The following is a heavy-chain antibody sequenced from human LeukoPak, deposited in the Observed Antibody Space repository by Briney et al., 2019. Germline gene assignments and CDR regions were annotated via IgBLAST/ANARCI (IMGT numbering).Heavy chain of an antibody. Sequence: PGGSLRLSCAASGFTVSSNYMTWIRQAPGKGLEWVSLIYSGGGTYYADSVKGRFTISRDNSKNTLYLQMNSLRAGDTAVYYCARGFYCGGDCYSGLLDVWGQGTMVTVSS. CDR3: ARGFYCGGDCYSGLLDV. D-gene: IGHD2-21*02. CDR1: GFTVSSNY. V-gene: IGHV3-53*01. J-gene: IGHJ3*01. CDR2: IYSGGGT.